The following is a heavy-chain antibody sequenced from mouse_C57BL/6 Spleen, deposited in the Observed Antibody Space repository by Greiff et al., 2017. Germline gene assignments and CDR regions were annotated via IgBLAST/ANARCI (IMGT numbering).Heavy chain of an antibody. V-gene: IGHV1-66*01. CDR2: IYPGSGNT. D-gene: IGHD1-1*02. Sequence: VQLQQSGPELVKPGASVKISCKASGYSFTSYYIHWVKQRPGQGLAWVGWIYPGSGNTKYNEKFKGKATLTADTASSTAYMQLSSLTSEDSAVYYCARGRNGYYDVWGTGTTVTVSS. J-gene: IGHJ1*03. CDR1: GYSFTSYY. CDR3: ARGRNGYYDV.